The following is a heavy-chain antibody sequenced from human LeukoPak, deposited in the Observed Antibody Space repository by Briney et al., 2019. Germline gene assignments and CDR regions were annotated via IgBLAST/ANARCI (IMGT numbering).Heavy chain of an antibody. D-gene: IGHD1-1*01. V-gene: IGHV1-69*05. Sequence: ASAKVSCKASGGTFISYASSWVRQAPGQGLEGMGRIIPIFGTANYAQKFQGRVTITTDESTSTAYMELSSLRSEDTAVYYCASGGYVGYYFDYWGQGTLVTVSS. CDR2: IIPIFGTA. CDR3: ASGGYVGYYFDY. J-gene: IGHJ4*02. CDR1: GGTFISYA.